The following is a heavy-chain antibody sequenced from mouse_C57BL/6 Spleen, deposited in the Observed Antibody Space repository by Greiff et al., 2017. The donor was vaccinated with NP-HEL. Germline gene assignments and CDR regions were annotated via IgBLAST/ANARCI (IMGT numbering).Heavy chain of an antibody. Sequence: QVQLQQSGPELVKPGASVKISCKASGYAFSSSWMNWVKQRPGKGLEWIGRIYPGDGDTNYNGKFKGKATLTADKSSSTACMQLSSLTSEDSAVYFCALLLLRGSAMDYWGQGASVTVSS. D-gene: IGHD1-1*01. J-gene: IGHJ4*01. CDR2: IYPGDGDT. V-gene: IGHV1-82*01. CDR3: ALLLLRGSAMDY. CDR1: GYAFSSSW.